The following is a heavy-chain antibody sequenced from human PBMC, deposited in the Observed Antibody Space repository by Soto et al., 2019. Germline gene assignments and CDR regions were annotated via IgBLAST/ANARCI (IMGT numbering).Heavy chain of an antibody. Sequence: SETLSLTCAVSGGSISSGGYSCSWIRQPPGKALEWIGSIYHSVSTYYNPSLKSRVTISVDRSKNQFSLKLNSVTAADMAVYYCARGGITAAFKWLEYWGHGIMVTVSS. CDR1: GGSISSGGYS. D-gene: IGHD3-10*01. CDR3: ARGGITAAFKWLEY. V-gene: IGHV4-30-2*01. CDR2: IYHSVST. J-gene: IGHJ4*01.